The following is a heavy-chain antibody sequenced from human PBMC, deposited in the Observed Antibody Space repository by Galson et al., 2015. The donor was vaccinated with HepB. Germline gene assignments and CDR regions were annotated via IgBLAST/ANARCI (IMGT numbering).Heavy chain of an antibody. CDR3: AKTRSGWDPHYFDY. J-gene: IGHJ4*02. CDR1: GFTFSIYA. Sequence: SLRLSCAASGFTFSIYAMSWVRQAPGKGLGWVSAISGSGGTTYYADSVRGRFTISRDNSKNTLYLQMNSLRAEDTAVYYCAKTRSGWDPHYFDYWGQGTLVTVSS. CDR2: ISGSGGTT. D-gene: IGHD6-19*01. V-gene: IGHV3-23*01.